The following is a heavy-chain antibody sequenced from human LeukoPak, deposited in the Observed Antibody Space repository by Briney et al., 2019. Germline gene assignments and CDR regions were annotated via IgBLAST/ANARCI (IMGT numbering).Heavy chain of an antibody. D-gene: IGHD3/OR15-3a*01. CDR3: AREPGLLSGTVCYL. Sequence: QTGGSLRLSCAASGFSLSTNWINWVRQAPGKGLEWVANINQDGSKKYYVDSVKGRFTISRDNAKNSLYLQMNSLRAEDTAVYYCAREPGLLSGTVCYLWGQGTMVTVSS. CDR1: GFSLSTNW. J-gene: IGHJ3*01. V-gene: IGHV3-7*05. CDR2: INQDGSKK.